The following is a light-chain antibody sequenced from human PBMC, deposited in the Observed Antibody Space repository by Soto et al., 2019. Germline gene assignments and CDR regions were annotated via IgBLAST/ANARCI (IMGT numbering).Light chain of an antibody. CDR3: QQYTNFPLT. J-gene: IGKJ4*01. CDR1: QSISSW. V-gene: IGKV1-5*01. Sequence: DIQMTQSPSTLSASVGDRVTITCRASQSISSWLACYQQKPGKAPKLLIHEASRLESGVPSRFTGSESGAEFTLTISGLHAEDSATYYCQQYTNFPLTFGGGTKVEIK. CDR2: EAS.